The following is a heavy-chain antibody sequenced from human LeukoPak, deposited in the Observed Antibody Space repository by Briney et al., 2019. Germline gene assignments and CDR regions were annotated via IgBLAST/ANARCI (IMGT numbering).Heavy chain of an antibody. V-gene: IGHV1-69*13. CDR2: IIPIFGTA. CDR3: ARSRYFDWPQYYYYYYMDV. D-gene: IGHD3-9*01. Sequence: SVKVSCKASGGTFSSYAISWVRQAPGQGLEWMGGIIPIFGTANYAQKFQGRVTITADESTSTAYMELSSLRSEDTAVYYCARSRYFDWPQYYYYYYMDVWGKGTTVTISS. J-gene: IGHJ6*03. CDR1: GGTFSSYA.